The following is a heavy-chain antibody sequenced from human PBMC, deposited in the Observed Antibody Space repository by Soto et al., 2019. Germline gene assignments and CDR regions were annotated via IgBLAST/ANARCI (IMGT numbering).Heavy chain of an antibody. V-gene: IGHV4-34*01. CDR2: INHSGST. J-gene: IGHJ6*02. Sequence: QVQLQQWGAGLLKPSETLSLTCAVYGGSFSGYYWSWIRQPPGKGLEWIGEINHSGSTNYNPSLKSRVTISVDTSKNQFSLKLSSVTAADTAVYYCARGIQVRDGSYSGYYYGMDVWGQGTTVTVSS. CDR1: GGSFSGYY. D-gene: IGHD1-26*01. CDR3: ARGIQVRDGSYSGYYYGMDV.